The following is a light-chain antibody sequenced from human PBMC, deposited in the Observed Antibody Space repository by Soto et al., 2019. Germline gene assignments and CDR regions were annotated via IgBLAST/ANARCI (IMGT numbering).Light chain of an antibody. CDR2: KAS. V-gene: IGKV1-5*03. CDR3: QQYNSYPYT. Sequence: DIQMTQSPSTLSASVGDRVTITCRASQSISSWLAWYQQKPGKAPKLLIYKASSLESGVPSRFSGSGSGTEFTLTISSLQPDDFATYYCQQYNSYPYTFGQGTRMEIK. CDR1: QSISSW. J-gene: IGKJ5*01.